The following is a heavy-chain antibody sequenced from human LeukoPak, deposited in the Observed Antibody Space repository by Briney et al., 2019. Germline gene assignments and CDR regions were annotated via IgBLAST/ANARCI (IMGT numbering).Heavy chain of an antibody. V-gene: IGHV4-61*01. J-gene: IGHJ2*01. CDR1: GGSISSGSYS. D-gene: IGHD5-12*01. CDR3: ARDLGSKWPNWYFDL. CDR2: IFYSGSP. Sequence: SETLSLTCAVSGGSISSGSYSWSWIRQPPGKGLEYIGYIFYSGSPKYNPSLKSRVTISVDTSKNQLALSLTSVTAADTAVYYCARDLGSKWPNWYFDLWGRGTLVTVSS.